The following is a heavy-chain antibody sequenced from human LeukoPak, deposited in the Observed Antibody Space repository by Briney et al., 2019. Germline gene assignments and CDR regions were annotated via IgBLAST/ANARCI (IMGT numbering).Heavy chain of an antibody. D-gene: IGHD1-1*01. V-gene: IGHV1-2*02. CDR1: GYTFTGYY. CDR3: ARATGLFDY. J-gene: IGHJ4*02. Sequence: ASVKVSCQASGYTFTGYYIHWVRQAPGQGLEWMGWINPNSGGTNYAQKFQGRVTMTRDTSISTAYMELSRLRFDDTAVYYCARATGLFDYWGQGTLVTVSS. CDR2: INPNSGGT.